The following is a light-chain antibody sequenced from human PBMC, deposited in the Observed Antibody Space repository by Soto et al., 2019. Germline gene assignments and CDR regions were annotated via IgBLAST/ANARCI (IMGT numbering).Light chain of an antibody. CDR3: QQYGSSSEIT. CDR1: QRVSSSY. Sequence: EILLTPSTATLSLSAGERATLSCRASQRVSSSYLAWYQQKPGQAPRLLIYGASSRATGFPDRFSGSGSGTDFTLTISGLEPEDSAVYYCQQYGSSSEITFGQGTRLEIK. J-gene: IGKJ5*01. CDR2: GAS. V-gene: IGKV3-20*01.